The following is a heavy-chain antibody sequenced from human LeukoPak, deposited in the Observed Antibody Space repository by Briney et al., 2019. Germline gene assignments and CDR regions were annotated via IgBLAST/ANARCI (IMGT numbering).Heavy chain of an antibody. J-gene: IGHJ4*02. CDR2: MNPNSGNT. CDR3: ARGQYYSTWSAPPAFED. CDR1: GYTFTTYD. V-gene: IGHV1-8*01. D-gene: IGHD3-10*01. Sequence: GASVKVSCKASGYTFTTYDINWVRQAPGQGLEWMGWMNPNSGNTGYAQRFQGRVTMTRYTSTSTAYMELSSLRSEDTAVYYCARGQYYSTWSAPPAFEDWGQGTLVTVSS.